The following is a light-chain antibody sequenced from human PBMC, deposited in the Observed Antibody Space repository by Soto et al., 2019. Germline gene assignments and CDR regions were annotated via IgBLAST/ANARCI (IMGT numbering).Light chain of an antibody. J-gene: IGKJ3*01. CDR1: QSIKNW. Sequence: DIQMTQSLSTLSASVGDRVTITCRASQSIKNWLAWYQQKPGEAPKLLIYKASTLESGVPSRFSGSGSGTEFTLTISCLQPDDVATYYCQQYNSYSQFTFGPGTKVDIK. CDR3: QQYNSYSQFT. CDR2: KAS. V-gene: IGKV1-5*03.